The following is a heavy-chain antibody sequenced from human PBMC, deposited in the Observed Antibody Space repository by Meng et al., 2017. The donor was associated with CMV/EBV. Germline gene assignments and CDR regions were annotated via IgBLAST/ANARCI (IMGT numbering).Heavy chain of an antibody. J-gene: IGHJ3*02. CDR3: AKANHHVGAHAFDI. CDR1: GFTFDDYA. Sequence: SLKISCAASGFTFDDYAMHWVRQAPGKGLEWVSGIRWNSGSIGYADSVKGRFTISRDNAKNSLYLQMNSLRAEDMALYYCAKANHHVGAHAFDIWGQGTMVTVSS. CDR2: IRWNSGSI. D-gene: IGHD1-26*01. V-gene: IGHV3-9*03.